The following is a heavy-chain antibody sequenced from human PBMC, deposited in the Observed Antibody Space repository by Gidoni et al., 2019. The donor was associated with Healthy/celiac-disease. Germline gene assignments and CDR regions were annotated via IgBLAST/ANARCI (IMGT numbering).Heavy chain of an antibody. V-gene: IGHV4-39*01. Sequence: QLQLQESGPGLVKPSETLSLTCTVSGGSISSSSYYWGWIRQPPGKGLEWIGSIYYSGSTYYNPSLKSRVTISGDTSKNQFSLKLSSVTAADTAVYYCARREEYDYVWGSYRYTGPFDYWGQGTLVTVSS. CDR2: IYYSGST. J-gene: IGHJ4*02. D-gene: IGHD3-16*02. CDR1: GGSISSSSYY. CDR3: ARREEYDYVWGSYRYTGPFDY.